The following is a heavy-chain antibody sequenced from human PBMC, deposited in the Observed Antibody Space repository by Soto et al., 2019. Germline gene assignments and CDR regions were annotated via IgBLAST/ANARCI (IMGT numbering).Heavy chain of an antibody. J-gene: IGHJ4*02. Sequence: QVQLVRSGAEVKKPGASVKVSCRASGYTFTSYDINWVRQATGQGLEWLGWMNPNSGDTGYAQRFQGRVTLTRSTSISTAYMELSGLRSEDTAVYYCARNRATTGDFDYWGQGTLVTVSS. CDR1: GYTFTSYD. CDR3: ARNRATTGDFDY. D-gene: IGHD1-1*01. V-gene: IGHV1-8*01. CDR2: MNPNSGDT.